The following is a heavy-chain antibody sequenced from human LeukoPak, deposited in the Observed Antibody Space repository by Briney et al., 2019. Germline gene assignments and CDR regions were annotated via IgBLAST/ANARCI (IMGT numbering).Heavy chain of an antibody. Sequence: GGSLRLSCAASGFTFSSYGMHWVPQAPGKGLEWVAFIRCDGSNKYYADSVKGRFTISRDNSKNTLYLQMNSLRAEDTAVYYCAKDSCSSTSCYFDYWGQGTLVTVSS. J-gene: IGHJ4*02. CDR1: GFTFSSYG. V-gene: IGHV3-30*02. CDR3: AKDSCSSTSCYFDY. CDR2: IRCDGSNK. D-gene: IGHD2-2*01.